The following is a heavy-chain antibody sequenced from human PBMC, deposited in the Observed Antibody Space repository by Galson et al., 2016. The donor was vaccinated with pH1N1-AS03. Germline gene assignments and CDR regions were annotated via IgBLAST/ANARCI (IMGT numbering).Heavy chain of an antibody. CDR3: AKSPGYCSSGSCSDQGYLDS. CDR2: IDWNSGTR. J-gene: IGHJ4*02. CDR1: GFNFDDYA. Sequence: TLRLSCAGSGFNFDDYALHWVRQAPGKGLEWVAGIDWNSGTRGYSGSVFGRFTISRDNAKNTLYLQMNSLRTEDTALYYCAKSPGYCSSGSCSDQGYLDSWGQGTLVTVSS. D-gene: IGHD2-15*01. V-gene: IGHV3-9*01.